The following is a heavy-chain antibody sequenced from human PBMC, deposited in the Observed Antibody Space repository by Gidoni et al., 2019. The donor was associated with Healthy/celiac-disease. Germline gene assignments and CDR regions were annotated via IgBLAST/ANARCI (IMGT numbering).Heavy chain of an antibody. Sequence: EVQLVESGGGLVKPGGSLRLSCAASGFTFSSYSMNWVRQAPGKGLEWVSSISSSSSYIYYADSVKGRFTISRDNAKNSLYLQMNSLRAEDTAVYYCARGTKPIAAAGRIDYWGQGTLVTVSS. CDR2: ISSSSSYI. CDR1: GFTFSSYS. V-gene: IGHV3-21*01. D-gene: IGHD6-13*01. J-gene: IGHJ4*02. CDR3: ARGTKPIAAAGRIDY.